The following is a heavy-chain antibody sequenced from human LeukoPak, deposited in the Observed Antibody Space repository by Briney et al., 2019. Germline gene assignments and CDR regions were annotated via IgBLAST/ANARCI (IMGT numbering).Heavy chain of an antibody. CDR1: GFTFSRG. Sequence: GGSLRLSCAASGFTFSRGMSWVRQAPGKGLEWVSSLSTETDNTYYAVSEKGRFTVSRDISKNTLYLQMNSLRGEDTAVYYCARSPGGWFHDHWGQGTLVAVSS. CDR2: LSTETDNT. V-gene: IGHV3-23*01. J-gene: IGHJ4*02. CDR3: ARSPGGWFHDH. D-gene: IGHD6-19*01.